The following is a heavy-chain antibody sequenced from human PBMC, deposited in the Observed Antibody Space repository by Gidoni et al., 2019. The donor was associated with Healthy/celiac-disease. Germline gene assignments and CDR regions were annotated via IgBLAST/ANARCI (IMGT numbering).Heavy chain of an antibody. J-gene: IGHJ6*02. V-gene: IGHV3-30*18. Sequence: QVQLVESGGGVVQPGSALRPSLSAPGFSFTSFGIHLGRPAPGKGLEWVAVISYDGSNKYYADSVKGRFTISRDNSKNTLYLQMNSLRAEDTAVYYCAKAWVGVVVPAAINLYYGMDVWGQGTTVTVSS. D-gene: IGHD2-2*02. CDR1: GFSFTSFG. CDR3: AKAWVGVVVPAAINLYYGMDV. CDR2: ISYDGSNK.